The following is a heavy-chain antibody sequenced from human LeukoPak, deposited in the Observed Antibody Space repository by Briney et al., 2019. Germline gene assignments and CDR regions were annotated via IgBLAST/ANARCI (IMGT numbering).Heavy chain of an antibody. CDR3: AGEIAMHVH. J-gene: IGHJ4*02. V-gene: IGHV1-46*01. CDR2: ISPSGGST. D-gene: IGHD3-22*01. Sequence: GASVTVSCKASGYTFSNNDLHWVRQAPGQGLEWLGLISPSGGSTIYAQKFQGRVTMTRDTSTSTVYMELSSLRSDDSAVYYCAGEIAMHVHWGQGTLVTVSS. CDR1: GYTFSNND.